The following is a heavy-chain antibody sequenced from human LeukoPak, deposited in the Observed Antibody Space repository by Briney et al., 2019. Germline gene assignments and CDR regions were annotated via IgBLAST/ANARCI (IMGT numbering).Heavy chain of an antibody. CDR3: ARVAEGWFDP. J-gene: IGHJ5*02. CDR1: GFTVSSNY. CDR2: IYSGDST. Sequence: PGGSLRLSCAASGFTVSSNYMSWVRQAPGKGLEWVSVIYSGDSTYYADSVKGRFTISRDNSKNTLYLQMNSLRAEDTAVYYCARVAEGWFDPWGQGTLVTVSS. D-gene: IGHD6-19*01. V-gene: IGHV3-66*01.